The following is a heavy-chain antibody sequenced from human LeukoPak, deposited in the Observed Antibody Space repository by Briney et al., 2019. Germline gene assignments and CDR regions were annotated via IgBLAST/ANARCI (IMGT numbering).Heavy chain of an antibody. CDR3: ARTGGYDFWSGYYPYMDV. D-gene: IGHD3-3*01. J-gene: IGHJ6*03. CDR2: INPNSGGT. Sequence: ASVKVSCKASGYTFTGYYMHWVRQAPGQGLEWMGWINPNSGGTNYAQKFQGRVTMTRDTSISTAYMELNRLRSDDTAVYYCARTGGYDFWSGYYPYMDVWGKGTTVTASS. V-gene: IGHV1-2*02. CDR1: GYTFTGYY.